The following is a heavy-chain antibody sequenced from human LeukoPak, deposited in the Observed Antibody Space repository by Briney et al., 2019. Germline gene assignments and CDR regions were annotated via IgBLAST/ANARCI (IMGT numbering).Heavy chain of an antibody. CDR3: AKDAQPRSRWFDP. CDR1: GFIFKDYW. J-gene: IGHJ5*02. D-gene: IGHD3-16*01. CDR2: IKRDGSEK. Sequence: TGGSLRLSCAASGFIFKDYWMIWVRQAPGKGLEWVANIKRDGSEKYYVDSVKGRFTISRDNAKNSLYLQMNTLRAEDTAMYYCAKDAQPRSRWFDPWGQGTLVTVSS. V-gene: IGHV3-7*03.